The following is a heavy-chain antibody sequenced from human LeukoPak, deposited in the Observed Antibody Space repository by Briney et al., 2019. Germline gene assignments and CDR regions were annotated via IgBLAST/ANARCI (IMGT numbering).Heavy chain of an antibody. CDR1: GNSISSGDNY. V-gene: IGHV4-61*02. D-gene: IGHD3-22*01. Sequence: SETLSLTCTVSGNSISSGDNYWSWIRQPAGKGLEWIGRVYTSGSTNYNPSLKSRVTISGDTSKNQFSLRLSSVTAADTAVYYCARASYSYDINGWVPFDYWGQGTLVTVSS. CDR3: ARASYSYDINGWVPFDY. J-gene: IGHJ4*02. CDR2: VYTSGST.